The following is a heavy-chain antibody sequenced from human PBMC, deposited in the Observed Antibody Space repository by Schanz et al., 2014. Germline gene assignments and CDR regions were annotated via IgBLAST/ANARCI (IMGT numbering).Heavy chain of an antibody. V-gene: IGHV3-23*01. J-gene: IGHJ4*02. CDR2: ISGGGGTT. Sequence: EVQLLESGGGLVQPGGSLRLSCATSGFSFSSYAINWVRQAPGKGLEWVSAISGGGGTTYYADSVKGRFTISRDNSKNTLYLQMNSLRAEDTAVYYCARGGPAYYFDDWGQGTLVTVSS. CDR1: GFSFSSYA. CDR3: ARGGPAYYFDD.